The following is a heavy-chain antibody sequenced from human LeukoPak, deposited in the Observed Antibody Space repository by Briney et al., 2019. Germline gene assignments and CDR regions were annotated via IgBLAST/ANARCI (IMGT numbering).Heavy chain of an antibody. CDR2: INHSGST. V-gene: IGHV4-34*01. D-gene: IGHD6-13*01. CDR3: ARANAIRTSSSWYLDPTLRTARHYFDY. CDR1: GGSFSGYY. J-gene: IGHJ4*02. Sequence: NPSETLSLTCAVYGGSFSGYYWSWIRQPPGTGLGWIGEINHSGSTNYNPSLKSRVTISVDTSKNQFSLKLSTVTAADTAVYYCARANAIRTSSSWYLDPTLRTARHYFDYWGQGTLVTVSS.